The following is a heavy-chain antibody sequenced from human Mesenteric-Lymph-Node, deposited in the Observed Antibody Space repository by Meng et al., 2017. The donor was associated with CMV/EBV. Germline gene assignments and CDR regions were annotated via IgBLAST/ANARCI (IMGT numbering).Heavy chain of an antibody. CDR1: GFSFSSFA. CDR3: GKERGQLIGGRSYYYFGMDV. J-gene: IGHJ6*02. Sequence: GESLKISCAASGFSFSSFAMSWVRQAPGKGLEWVSGFYGFGDNTKYADSVKGRFTISRDTSKNTLYLQMHSLRADDTAIYYCGKERGQLIGGRSYYYFGMDVWGQGTTVTVSS. CDR2: FYGFGDNT. D-gene: IGHD3-16*01. V-gene: IGHV3-23*03.